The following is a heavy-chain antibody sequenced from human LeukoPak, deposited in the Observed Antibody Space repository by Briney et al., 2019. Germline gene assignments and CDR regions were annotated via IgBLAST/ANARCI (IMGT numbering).Heavy chain of an antibody. CDR1: GFTVSSNY. Sequence: GGSLRLSCAASGFTVSSNYMSWVHQAPGKGLEWVSVIYSGDSPYYADSVKGRFTISRDNSKNTLYLQMNSLSAEDTAVYYCARVQSGLGAVNWFDPWGQGTLVTVSS. CDR3: ARVQSGLGAVNWFDP. CDR2: IYSGDSP. D-gene: IGHD3/OR15-3a*01. V-gene: IGHV3-66*01. J-gene: IGHJ5*02.